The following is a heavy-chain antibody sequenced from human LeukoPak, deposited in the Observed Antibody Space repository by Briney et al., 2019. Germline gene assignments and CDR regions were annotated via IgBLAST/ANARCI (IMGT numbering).Heavy chain of an antibody. D-gene: IGHD3-9*01. CDR2: IRPTDGST. CDR3: TRTINSWFDP. Sequence: ASVKVSCKPSGYTFINHYIHWVRQAPGQGLEWMGVIRPTDGSTSYAQNFQGRLSMTSDTSTSTAYMELSSLRSEDTAIYYCTRTINSWFDPWGQGTPSASLQ. J-gene: IGHJ5*02. CDR1: GYTFINHY. V-gene: IGHV1-46*01.